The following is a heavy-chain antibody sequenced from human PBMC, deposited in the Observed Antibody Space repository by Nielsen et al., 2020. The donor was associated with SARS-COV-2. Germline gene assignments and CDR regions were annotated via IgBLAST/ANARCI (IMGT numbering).Heavy chain of an antibody. CDR3: ARAAYDFWSGYYKINAFDI. Sequence: WVRQAPGQGLEWMGWISAYNGNTNYAQKLQGRVTMTTDTSTSTAYMELRSLRSDDTAVYYCARAAYDFWSGYYKINAFDIWGQGTMVTVSS. D-gene: IGHD3-3*01. V-gene: IGHV1-18*01. J-gene: IGHJ3*02. CDR2: ISAYNGNT.